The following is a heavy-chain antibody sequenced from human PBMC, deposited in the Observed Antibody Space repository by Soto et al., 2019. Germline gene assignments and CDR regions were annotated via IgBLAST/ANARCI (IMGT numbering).Heavy chain of an antibody. D-gene: IGHD1-26*01. CDR3: ASEGAIPQGIDY. CDR1: GFTFSSYS. Sequence: EVQLVESGGGLVKPGGSLRLSCAASGFTFSSYSMNWVRQAPGKGLEWVSSISSSSSYIYYADSVKGRFTISRDNAKNSLYLQMNSLRAEDTAVYHCASEGAIPQGIDYWGQGTLVTVSS. CDR2: ISSSSSYI. V-gene: IGHV3-21*01. J-gene: IGHJ4*02.